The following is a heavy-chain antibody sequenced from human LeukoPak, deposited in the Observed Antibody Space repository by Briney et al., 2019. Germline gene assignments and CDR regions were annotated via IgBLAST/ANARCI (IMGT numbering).Heavy chain of an antibody. D-gene: IGHD6-13*01. CDR2: ISSSSTYI. V-gene: IGHV3-21*01. CDR1: GFTFSSYT. Sequence: GGSLRLSCAASGFTFSSYTMNWVRQAPGKGLEWVSSISSSSTYIYYADSLKGRFTISRDNAKNSLYLQMNSLRAEDTAVYYCASLAAGRDYWGQGTLVTVSS. CDR3: ASLAAGRDY. J-gene: IGHJ4*02.